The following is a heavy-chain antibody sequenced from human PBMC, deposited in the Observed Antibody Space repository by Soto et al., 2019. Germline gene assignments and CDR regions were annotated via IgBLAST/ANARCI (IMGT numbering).Heavy chain of an antibody. J-gene: IGHJ4*02. CDR1: GGSISSYS. D-gene: IGHD3-10*01. Sequence: PSETLSLTCTVSGGSISSYSWTWIRQPPGKGLEWIGYIYYSDSTNYNPSLKTRVTISVDTSKNQFSLKLRSVTAADTAVYYCARGSVTMIRGVVVHYFDYWGQGTLVTVSS. CDR3: ARGSVTMIRGVVVHYFDY. V-gene: IGHV4-59*08. CDR2: IYYSDST.